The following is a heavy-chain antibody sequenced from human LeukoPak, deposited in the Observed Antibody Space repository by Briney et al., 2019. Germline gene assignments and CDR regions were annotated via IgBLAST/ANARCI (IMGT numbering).Heavy chain of an antibody. V-gene: IGHV4-34*01. CDR1: GGSFSGYY. CDR3: ARGKGYFDY. Sequence: SETLSLTCAVYGGSFSGYYWSWIRQPPGKGLEWIGEINHSGSTNYNPSLKSRVAISVDTSKNQFSLKLSSVTAADTAVYYCARGKGYFDYWGQGTLVTVSS. CDR2: INHSGST. J-gene: IGHJ4*02.